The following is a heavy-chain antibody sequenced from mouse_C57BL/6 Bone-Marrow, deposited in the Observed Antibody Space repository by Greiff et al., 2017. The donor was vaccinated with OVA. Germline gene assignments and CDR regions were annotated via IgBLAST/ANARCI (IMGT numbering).Heavy chain of an antibody. J-gene: IGHJ4*01. CDR1: GYAFTNYL. CDR2: INPGSGGT. CDR3: ARWGDYAMDD. Sequence: QVQLKQSGAELVRPGTSVKVSCKASGYAFTNYLIEWVKQRPGQGLEWIGVINPGSGGTNYNEKFKGKATLPADKSSSTAYMQLSSPTSEDSAVYFCARWGDYAMDDWGQGTSVTVSS. V-gene: IGHV1-54*01.